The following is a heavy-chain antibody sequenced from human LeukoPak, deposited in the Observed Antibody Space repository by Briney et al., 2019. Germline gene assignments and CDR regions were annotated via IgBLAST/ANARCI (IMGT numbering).Heavy chain of an antibody. J-gene: IGHJ4*02. Sequence: SVKVSCKASGGSFSRYGFSWVRQAPGQGLEWMGGIIPIFGTANYAQKFQGRVTITADGSTSTAYMGLSSLRSEDTAVYYCASGGGVLRYFDWLNYWGQGTLVTVSS. CDR3: ASGGGVLRYFDWLNY. D-gene: IGHD3-9*01. V-gene: IGHV1-69*13. CDR1: GGSFSRYG. CDR2: IIPIFGTA.